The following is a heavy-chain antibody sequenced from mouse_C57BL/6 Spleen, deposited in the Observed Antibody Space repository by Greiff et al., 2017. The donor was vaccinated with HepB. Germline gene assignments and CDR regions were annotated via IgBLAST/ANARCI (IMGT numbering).Heavy chain of an antibody. CDR2: IYPRSGNT. D-gene: IGHD2-3*01. CDR1: GYTFTSYG. J-gene: IGHJ2*01. V-gene: IGHV1-81*01. Sequence: QVHVKQSGAELARPGASVKLSCKASGYTFTSYGISWVKQRTGQGLEWIGEIYPRSGNTYYNEKFKGKATLTADKSSSTAYMELRSLTSEDSAVYFCARDDGGGGFDYWGQGTTLTVSS. CDR3: ARDDGGGGFDY.